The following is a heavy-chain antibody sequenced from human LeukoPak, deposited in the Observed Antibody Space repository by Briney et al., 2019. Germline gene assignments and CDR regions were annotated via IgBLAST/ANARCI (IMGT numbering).Heavy chain of an antibody. Sequence: SETLSLTCTVSGYSISSVYYWGWIRQPPGKGLEWIGSIYHSGSTYYNPSLKSRVTISVDTSKNQFSLRLSSVTAADTAVYYCAREGAAAGNHFDYWGQGTLVTVSS. CDR3: AREGAAAGNHFDY. CDR2: IYHSGST. V-gene: IGHV4-38-2*02. J-gene: IGHJ4*02. D-gene: IGHD6-13*01. CDR1: GYSISSVYY.